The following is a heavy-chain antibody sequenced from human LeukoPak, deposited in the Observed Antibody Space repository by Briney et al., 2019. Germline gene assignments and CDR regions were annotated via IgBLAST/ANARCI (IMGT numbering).Heavy chain of an antibody. Sequence: GESLNISCKGSGYSFTNYWIGWVRQMPGKGLEWMGIIYPGDSDTRYSPSFQGQVTISADKSISTAYLQWSSLKASDSAMYYCARRRYGSHFDYWGQGTLVTVSS. CDR1: GYSFTNYW. D-gene: IGHD1-26*01. CDR3: ARRRYGSHFDY. V-gene: IGHV5-51*01. J-gene: IGHJ4*02. CDR2: IYPGDSDT.